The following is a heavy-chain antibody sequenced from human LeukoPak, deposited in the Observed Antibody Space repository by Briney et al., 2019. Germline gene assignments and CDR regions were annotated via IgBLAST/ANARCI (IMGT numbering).Heavy chain of an antibody. J-gene: IGHJ3*02. V-gene: IGHV1-2*02. CDR1: GYTFTGYY. CDR3: ASGVVPVDSQRGGDAFDI. Sequence: GASVKVSCKASGYTFTGYYIHWVRQAPGQGLEWMGWINPNSGGTKYAQKFQGRVTLSRFTSINTAYMDLSRLTSDDTALYYCASGVVPVDSQRGGDAFDIWGQGTMVTVSS. D-gene: IGHD2-2*01. CDR2: INPNSGGT.